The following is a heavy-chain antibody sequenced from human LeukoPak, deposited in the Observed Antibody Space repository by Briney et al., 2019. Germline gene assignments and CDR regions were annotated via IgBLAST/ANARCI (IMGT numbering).Heavy chain of an antibody. CDR3: ARDLGCTSTSCYAFDY. Sequence: ASVKVSCKASGYTFTSYYMHWVRQAPGQGLEWMGWINPNSGGTNYAQKFQGRVTMTRDTSISTAFMELSRLGSDDTAVYYCARDLGCTSTSCYAFDYWGQGTLVTDSS. V-gene: IGHV1-2*02. J-gene: IGHJ4*02. CDR1: GYTFTSYY. D-gene: IGHD2-2*01. CDR2: INPNSGGT.